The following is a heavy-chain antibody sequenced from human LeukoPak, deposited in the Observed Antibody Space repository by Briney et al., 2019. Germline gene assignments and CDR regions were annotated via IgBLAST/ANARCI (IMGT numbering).Heavy chain of an antibody. CDR2: IIAIFGTA. CDR1: GGTFSSYA. D-gene: IGHD1-26*01. Sequence: ASVKVSCKASGGTFSSYAISWVRQAPGQGLEWMGRIIAIFGTANYAQKFQGRVTITTDESTSTAYMELSSLRSEDTAVYYCASDDGTPGFDYFDYWGQGTLVTVSS. V-gene: IGHV1-69*05. J-gene: IGHJ4*02. CDR3: ASDDGTPGFDYFDY.